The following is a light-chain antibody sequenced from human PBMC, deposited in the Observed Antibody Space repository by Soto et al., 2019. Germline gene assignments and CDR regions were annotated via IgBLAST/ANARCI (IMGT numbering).Light chain of an antibody. V-gene: IGKV1-5*03. J-gene: IGKJ2*01. CDR2: RAS. CDR1: QNIGAW. Sequence: DIQMTQSPSTLSASVGDRVTITCRASQNIGAWLAWYQQKPGQGPKLLIYRASNLESGVPSRFSGSGSGTQFTLAISSLQPDDFANYYCQQYNSYSHVYTFGPGTRLEIK. CDR3: QQYNSYSHVYT.